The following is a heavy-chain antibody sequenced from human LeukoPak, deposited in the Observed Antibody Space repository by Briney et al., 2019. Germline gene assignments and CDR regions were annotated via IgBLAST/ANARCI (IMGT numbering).Heavy chain of an antibody. J-gene: IGHJ4*02. CDR1: GYTLTELS. D-gene: IGHD6-19*01. Sequence: ASVKVSCKVSGYTLTELSMHWVRQAPGKGLEWMGGFDPEDGETIYAQKFQGRVTMTEDTSTDTAYMELSSLRSEDTAVYYCATMIAVASPFDYGGQGTLVTVSS. CDR3: ATMIAVASPFDY. V-gene: IGHV1-24*01. CDR2: FDPEDGET.